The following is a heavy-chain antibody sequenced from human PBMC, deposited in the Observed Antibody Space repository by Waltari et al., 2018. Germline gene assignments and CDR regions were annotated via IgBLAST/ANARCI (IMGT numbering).Heavy chain of an antibody. CDR2: ISSSSSYI. Sequence: EVQLVESGGGLVKPGGSLRLSCAASGFTFSSYSMNWVRQAPGKGLEWVSSISSSSSYIYYADSVKGRFTISRDNAKNSLYLQMNSLRAEDTAVYYCATRGWFRDWAFDIWGQGTMVTVSS. V-gene: IGHV3-21*04. CDR1: GFTFSSYS. D-gene: IGHD3-10*01. CDR3: ATRGWFRDWAFDI. J-gene: IGHJ3*02.